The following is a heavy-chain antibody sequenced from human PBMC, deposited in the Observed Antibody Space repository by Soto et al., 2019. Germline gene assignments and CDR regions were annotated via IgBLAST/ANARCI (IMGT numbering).Heavy chain of an antibody. CDR1: GYTFTSYD. J-gene: IGHJ4*02. CDR2: MNPNTGNS. Sequence: ASVKVSCKASGYTFTSYDIYWVRQATGQGLEWMGWMNPNTGNSAYAQKFQGRVTVTSGTSINTVHMELSSLRSEDTAVYYCARRAETNGWNGFGADKYYFDFWGQGTLVT. CDR3: ARRAETNGWNGFGADKYYFDF. D-gene: IGHD1-1*01. V-gene: IGHV1-8*01.